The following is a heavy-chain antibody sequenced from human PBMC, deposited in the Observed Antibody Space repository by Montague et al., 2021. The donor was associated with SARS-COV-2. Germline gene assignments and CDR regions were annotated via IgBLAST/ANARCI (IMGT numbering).Heavy chain of an antibody. CDR3: ANYHDNTGYYGAFDN. V-gene: IGHV3-9*01. J-gene: IGHJ4*02. CDR1: GFPFNECA. CDR2: ISWNSGSI. D-gene: IGHD3-22*01. Sequence: SLSLSCSASGFPFNECAMHWVRQTPGKGLEWVSGISWNSGSIGYADSVGGRFTISRDNSKNTMYLQMNSLRVEDTAVYYCANYHDNTGYYGAFDNWGQGTLVTVSS.